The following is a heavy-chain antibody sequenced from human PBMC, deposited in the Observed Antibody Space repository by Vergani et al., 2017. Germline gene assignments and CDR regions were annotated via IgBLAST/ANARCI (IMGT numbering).Heavy chain of an antibody. V-gene: IGHV4-34*01. CDR2: INHSGST. CDR1: GGSFSGYY. Sequence: QVQLQQWGAGLLKPSETLSLTCAVYGGSFSGYYWSWIRQPPGKGLEWIGEINHSGSTNYNPSLKSRVTIPVDTSKNQFSLKLSSVTAADTAVYYCARQTMEDNWFDPWGQGTLVTVSS. CDR3: ARQTMEDNWFDP. D-gene: IGHD4/OR15-4a*01. J-gene: IGHJ5*02.